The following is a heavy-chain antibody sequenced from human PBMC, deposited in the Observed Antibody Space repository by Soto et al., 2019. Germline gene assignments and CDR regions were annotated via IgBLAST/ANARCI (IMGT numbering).Heavy chain of an antibody. Sequence: SETLSLTCTVSGGSVSSGSYYWSWIRQPPGKGLEWIGYIYYSGSTNYNPSLKSRVTISVDTSKNQFSLKLSSVTAADTAVYYCARVGYDFWSGSTREFDPWGQGTLVTVSS. D-gene: IGHD3-3*01. CDR1: GGSVSSGSYY. CDR3: ARVGYDFWSGSTREFDP. CDR2: IYYSGST. V-gene: IGHV4-61*01. J-gene: IGHJ5*02.